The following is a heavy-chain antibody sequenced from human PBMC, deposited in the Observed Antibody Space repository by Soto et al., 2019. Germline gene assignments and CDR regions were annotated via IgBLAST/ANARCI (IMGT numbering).Heavy chain of an antibody. Sequence: PGGSLRLSCAASGFTFSNVWMSWVRQAPGKGLEWVGRIKSKTDGGTTDYAAPVKGRFTISRDDSKNTLYLQMNSLKTEDTAAYYCTTDRFGELFADIGPWGQGTLVTVSS. CDR1: GFTFSNVW. D-gene: IGHD3-10*01. CDR2: IKSKTDGGTT. CDR3: TTDRFGELFADIGP. V-gene: IGHV3-15*01. J-gene: IGHJ5*02.